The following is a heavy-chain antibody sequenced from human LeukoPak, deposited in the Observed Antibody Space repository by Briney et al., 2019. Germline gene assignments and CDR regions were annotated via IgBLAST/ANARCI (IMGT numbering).Heavy chain of an antibody. CDR3: ARGVYIAAAQYGY. D-gene: IGHD6-13*01. CDR2: IYYSGTT. CDR1: GGSISSYY. V-gene: IGHV4-59*01. J-gene: IGHJ4*02. Sequence: SETLSLTCTVSGGSISSYYWNWIRQPPGEGLEWIGYIYYSGTTNYNPSLKSRVTISVDTSKNQFSLKLSSVTAADTAVYYCARGVYIAAAQYGYWGQGTLVTVSS.